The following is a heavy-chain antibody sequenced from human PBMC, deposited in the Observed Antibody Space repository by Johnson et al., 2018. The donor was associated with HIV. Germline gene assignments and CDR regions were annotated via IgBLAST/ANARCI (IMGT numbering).Heavy chain of an antibody. V-gene: IGHV3-66*02. J-gene: IGHJ3*01. Sequence: VQLVESGGGLVQPGGSLRLSCATSGFTVSNNYMSWVRQAPGKGLEWVSGISWNSGSIGYADSVKGRFTISRDNSKNTLYLQMNSLRAEDMAVYYCARRAHDAF. CDR1: GFTVSNNY. CDR2: SWNSGSI. CDR3: ARRAHDAF.